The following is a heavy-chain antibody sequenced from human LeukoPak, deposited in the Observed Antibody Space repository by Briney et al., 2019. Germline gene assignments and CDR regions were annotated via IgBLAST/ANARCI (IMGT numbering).Heavy chain of an antibody. Sequence: ASVKVSCKASGYTFTSYYMHWVRQAPGQGLEWMGIINPSGGSTSYAQRFQGRVTMTRDTSTSTVYMELSSLRSEDTAVYYCARTAVKAVAGKDYFDYWGQGTLVTVSS. CDR3: ARTAVKAVAGKDYFDY. D-gene: IGHD6-19*01. J-gene: IGHJ4*02. V-gene: IGHV1-46*01. CDR1: GYTFTSYY. CDR2: INPSGGST.